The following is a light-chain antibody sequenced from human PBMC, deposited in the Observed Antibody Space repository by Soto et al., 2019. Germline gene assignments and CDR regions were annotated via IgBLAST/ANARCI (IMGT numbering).Light chain of an antibody. J-gene: IGKJ4*01. Sequence: IVMTQARATLSVSPGEIATPPYRASQSVSSDLAWYQQKPGQAPSILIYGASTRATGTPARFSGSGSGTECTLTISSLQSEDFAVYYCQQYIRWPLTLGGGTKVDIK. CDR3: QQYIRWPLT. V-gene: IGKV3-15*01. CDR2: GAS. CDR1: QSVSSD.